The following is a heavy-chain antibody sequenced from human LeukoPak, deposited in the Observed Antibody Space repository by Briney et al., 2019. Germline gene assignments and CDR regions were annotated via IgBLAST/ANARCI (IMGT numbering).Heavy chain of an antibody. J-gene: IGHJ6*03. D-gene: IGHD2-15*01. Sequence: GGSLGLSCAASGFTFSDYNMRWIRQAPGKGLEWVSSISRSGSTKYYADSVKGRFTISRDNAKNSLFLQMNSLRAEDTAVYYCARVLRYCSGGNCYSGGLGYMDVWGKGTTVTISS. CDR2: ISRSGSTK. CDR3: ARVLRYCSGGNCYSGGLGYMDV. CDR1: GFTFSDYN. V-gene: IGHV3-11*01.